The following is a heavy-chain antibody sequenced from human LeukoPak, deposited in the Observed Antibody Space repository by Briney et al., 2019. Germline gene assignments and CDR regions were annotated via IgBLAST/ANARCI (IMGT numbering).Heavy chain of an antibody. CDR1: GFTFTSYA. D-gene: IGHD6-19*01. Sequence: GGSLRLSCAASGFTFTSYALDWVRQAPGKGLEWISVISGGGDSTHYADSVKGRFTISRDNSKNTLYLQMNSLRADDTAVYYCAKRDSSGSYYFDDWGQGTLVTVSS. V-gene: IGHV3-23*01. CDR3: AKRDSSGSYYFDD. J-gene: IGHJ4*02. CDR2: ISGGGDST.